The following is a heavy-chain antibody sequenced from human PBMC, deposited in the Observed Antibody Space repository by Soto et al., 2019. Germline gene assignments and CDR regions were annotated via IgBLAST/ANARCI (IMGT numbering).Heavy chain of an antibody. J-gene: IGHJ4*02. CDR1: GYTVTGYD. CDR3: ARDYYIVGAIRLDY. CDR2: MNANTGNT. Sequence: ASLKVSCKASGYTVTGYDIHWVRQATGQGLEWMGWMNANTGNTANAQKFQGRVTITRDISASTAYMELSSLRSEDTAVYYCARDYYIVGAIRLDYWGQGTLVTVSS. V-gene: IGHV1-8*01. D-gene: IGHD1-26*01.